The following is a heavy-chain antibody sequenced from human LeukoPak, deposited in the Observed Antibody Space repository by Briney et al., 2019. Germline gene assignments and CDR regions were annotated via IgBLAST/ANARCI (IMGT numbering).Heavy chain of an antibody. V-gene: IGHV3-23*01. CDR1: GFTFSSYG. D-gene: IGHD1-26*01. CDR2: ISGSGGST. Sequence: GGSLRLSCAASGFTFSSYGMSWVRQAPGKGLEWVSAISGSGGSTYYADSVKGRFTISRDNSKNTLYLQMNSLRAEDTAVYYCAKDKGRVGATRYFDYWGQGTLVTVSS. J-gene: IGHJ4*02. CDR3: AKDKGRVGATRYFDY.